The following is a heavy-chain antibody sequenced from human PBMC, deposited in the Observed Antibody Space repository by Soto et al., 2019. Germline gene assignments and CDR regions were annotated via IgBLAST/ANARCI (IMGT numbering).Heavy chain of an antibody. CDR2: ISAYNGNA. V-gene: IGHV1-18*01. CDR3: ASSQVQFDGDTCYSFDY. D-gene: IGHD5-18*01. J-gene: IGHJ4*02. CDR1: DYTFTSYG. Sequence: QVQLGQSGAEVKKPGASVKVSCKASDYTFTSYGISWVRQAPGQGLEWMGWISAYNGNANYAQKLQGRVTMTTDKSTSTAYMELRSLRSDDTAVYYCASSQVQFDGDTCYSFDYWGQGTLVTVSS.